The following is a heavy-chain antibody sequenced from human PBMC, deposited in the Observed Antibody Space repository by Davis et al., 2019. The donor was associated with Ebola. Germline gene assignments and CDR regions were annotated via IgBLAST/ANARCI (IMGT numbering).Heavy chain of an antibody. CDR3: AREVYGDYDGSVFDY. J-gene: IGHJ4*02. Sequence: SVTVSCQASRGTFSSYAISWVRQAPGQGLEWMGGIIPIFGTANYAQKFQGRVTITADESTSTAYMELRSLRSEDTAVYYCAREVYGDYDGSVFDYWGQGTLVTVSS. D-gene: IGHD4-17*01. CDR1: RGTFSSYA. CDR2: IIPIFGTA. V-gene: IGHV1-69*13.